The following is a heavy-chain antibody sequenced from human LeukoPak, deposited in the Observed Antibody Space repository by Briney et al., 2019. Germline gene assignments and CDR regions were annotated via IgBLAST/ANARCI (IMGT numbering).Heavy chain of an antibody. CDR3: ARDDQTRSCGGDCSFDY. CDR1: GGTFSSYA. Sequence: ASVKVSCKASGGTFSSYAISWVRQAPGQGLEWMGRIIPILGIANYAQKFQGRVTITADKSTSTAYMELSSLRSEDTAVYYCARDDQTRSCGGDCSFDYWGQGTLVTVSS. D-gene: IGHD2-21*02. V-gene: IGHV1-69*04. CDR2: IIPILGIA. J-gene: IGHJ4*02.